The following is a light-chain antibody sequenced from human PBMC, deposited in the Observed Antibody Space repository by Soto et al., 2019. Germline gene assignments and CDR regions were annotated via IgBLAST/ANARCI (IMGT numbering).Light chain of an antibody. CDR2: GAS. J-gene: IGKJ1*01. CDR3: QQDYNLTLGA. V-gene: IGKV3D-7*01. CDR1: QSVSSSF. Sequence: EIAMTQSPATLYVSPGERATLSCRASQSVSSSFLSLYQQKPGQAPRLLIYGASTRATGIPARFSGSGSGTDFTLTIRSLQSEDFAVYFSQQDYNLTLGAFGKGTKVEIK.